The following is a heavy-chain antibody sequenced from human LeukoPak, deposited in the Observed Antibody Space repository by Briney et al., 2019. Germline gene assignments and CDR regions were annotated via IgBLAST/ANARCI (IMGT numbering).Heavy chain of an antibody. CDR1: GGSISSGNYH. CDR2: VYTSGST. V-gene: IGHV4-61*02. CDR3: ARGGDGYNTGGGFDY. D-gene: IGHD5-24*01. J-gene: IGHJ4*02. Sequence: SETLSLTCTVSGGSISSGNYHWSWIRQPAGKGLEWIGRVYTSGSTNYNPSLKSRVTISVDTSKNQFSLKLSSVTAADTAVYYCARGGDGYNTGGGFDYWGQGTLVTVSS.